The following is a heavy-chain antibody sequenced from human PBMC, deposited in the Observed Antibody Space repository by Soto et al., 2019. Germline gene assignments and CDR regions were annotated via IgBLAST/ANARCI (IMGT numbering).Heavy chain of an antibody. J-gene: IGHJ6*01. CDR3: AKETALGYCISTSCYGHLSSFDYGMDV. CDR1: GFTFSSYG. CDR2: ISYDGSNK. V-gene: IGHV3-30*18. D-gene: IGHD2-2*01. Sequence: GRSLRLSCAASGFTFSSYGMHWVRQAPGKGLEWVAVISYDGSNKYYADSVKGRFTISRDNSKNTLYLQMNSLRAEDTAVYYCAKETALGYCISTSCYGHLSSFDYGMDVWGQGNTVTVSS.